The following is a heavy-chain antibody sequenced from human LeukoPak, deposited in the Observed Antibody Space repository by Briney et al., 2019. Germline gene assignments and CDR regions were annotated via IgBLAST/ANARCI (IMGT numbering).Heavy chain of an antibody. D-gene: IGHD3-9*01. J-gene: IGHJ4*02. V-gene: IGHV1-2*02. Sequence: ASVKVSCKASGYTFTGYYMHWVRQAPGQGLEWMGWINPNSGGTNYAQKFQGRVTMTRDTSISTAYMELSRLRSDVTAVYYCARGRYFDWLLYDYWGQGTLVTVSS. CDR2: INPNSGGT. CDR3: ARGRYFDWLLYDY. CDR1: GYTFTGYY.